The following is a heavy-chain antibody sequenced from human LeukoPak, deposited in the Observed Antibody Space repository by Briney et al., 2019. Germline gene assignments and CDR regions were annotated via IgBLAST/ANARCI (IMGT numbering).Heavy chain of an antibody. J-gene: IGHJ4*02. V-gene: IGHV3-30*04. CDR1: GFTFRLFA. D-gene: IGHD5-18*01. Sequence: GGSLRLSCAASGFTFRLFAMHWVRQSPGKGLEWVAVTTFDGRNNYYADSVKGRFTISRDNSEKTLFLQMESLRAEDTAVYYCARDFSDVDTVPPGWGQGTLVIVSS. CDR3: ARDFSDVDTVPPG. CDR2: TTFDGRNN.